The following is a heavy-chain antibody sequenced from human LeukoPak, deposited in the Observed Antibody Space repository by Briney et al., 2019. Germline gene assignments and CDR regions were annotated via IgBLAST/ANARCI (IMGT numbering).Heavy chain of an antibody. D-gene: IGHD5-18*01. Sequence: ASVKVSCKASGYTFNNFGFSWVRQAPGQGLEWMGWISAYSGNSNYEQKLQDRVTMTTDRSTNTAYMELRSLRSDDTAVYYCARGIPIQLWLPPYYYYYMDVWGKGTTVTVSS. CDR2: ISAYSGNS. J-gene: IGHJ6*03. CDR3: ARGIPIQLWLPPYYYYYMDV. CDR1: GYTFNNFG. V-gene: IGHV1-18*01.